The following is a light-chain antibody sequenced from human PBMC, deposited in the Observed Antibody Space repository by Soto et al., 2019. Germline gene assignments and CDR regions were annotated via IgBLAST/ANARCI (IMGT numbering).Light chain of an antibody. CDR2: DNN. CDR1: SSNVGINA. CDR3: ASWDDSLNGLL. J-gene: IGLJ1*01. V-gene: IGLV1-44*01. Sequence: QSVLTQPPSASGTPGQRVTISCSGSSSNVGINAVNWYQQLPGTAPKLLMYDNNQRPSGVPDRVSGFKSGTSASLAISGLQSDDEADYYCASWDDSLNGLLFGTGTKLTVL.